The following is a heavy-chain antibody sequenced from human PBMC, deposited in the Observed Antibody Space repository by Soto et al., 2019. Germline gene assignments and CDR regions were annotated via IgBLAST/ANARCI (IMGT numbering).Heavy chain of an antibody. CDR1: GFTFSHYY. CDR3: VRSSVTIFGALISFDY. J-gene: IGHJ4*02. D-gene: IGHD3-3*01. Sequence: GGSLRLSCAASGFTFSHYYMSWIRQAPGKGLEWVSYISSSGSTIYYADSVKGRFTISRDNAKNSLYLQMNSLRAEDTAVYYCVRSSVTIFGALISFDYWGQGTLVTVS. V-gene: IGHV3-11*01. CDR2: ISSSGSTI.